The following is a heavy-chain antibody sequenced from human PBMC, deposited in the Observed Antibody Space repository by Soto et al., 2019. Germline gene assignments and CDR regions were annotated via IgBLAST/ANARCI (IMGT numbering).Heavy chain of an antibody. V-gene: IGHV4-59*01. D-gene: IGHD1-1*01. CDR2: IYYSGST. CDR1: GGSISSYY. Sequence: SETLSLTCTVSGGSISSYYWSWIRQPPGKGLEWIGYIYYSGSTNYNPSLKSRVTISVDTSKNQFSLKLSSVTAADTAVYYCARELERGWFDPWGQGTLVTVSS. CDR3: ARELERGWFDP. J-gene: IGHJ5*02.